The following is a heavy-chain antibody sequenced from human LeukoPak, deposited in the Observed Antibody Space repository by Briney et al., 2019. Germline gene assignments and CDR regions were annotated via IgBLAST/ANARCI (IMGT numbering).Heavy chain of an antibody. CDR1: GFTCSRSW. J-gene: IGHJ4*02. V-gene: IGHV3-74*01. Sequence: GGSLRLSCAAAGFTCSRSWMHWVRQGPGKGLMWDSRINIDGATTDYADPVKGRFTISRDDAKNTLYLHMNSLTVEDTAVYYCVKSMGVNDNWGQGTLVTVSS. CDR2: INIDGATT. D-gene: IGHD1-26*01. CDR3: VKSMGVNDN.